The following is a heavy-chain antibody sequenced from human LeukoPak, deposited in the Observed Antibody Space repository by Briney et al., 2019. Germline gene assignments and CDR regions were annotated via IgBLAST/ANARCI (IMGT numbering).Heavy chain of an antibody. CDR2: IKQDGSEK. Sequence: LAGGSLRLSCAASGFRFSNYWMSWVRHAPGKGLEWVAIIKQDGSEKFYVDSVKGRFSISRDNAKNSLFLHMNSLRVEDTAVYYCARDDFPLYSDDTSGYQQGGGTTFFDSWGQGTLVTVSS. V-gene: IGHV3-7*01. J-gene: IGHJ4*02. D-gene: IGHD3-22*01. CDR1: GFRFSNYW. CDR3: ARDDFPLYSDDTSGYQQGGGTTFFDS.